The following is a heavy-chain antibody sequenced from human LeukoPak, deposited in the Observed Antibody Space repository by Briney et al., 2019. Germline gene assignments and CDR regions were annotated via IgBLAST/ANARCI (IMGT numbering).Heavy chain of an antibody. CDR1: GFSFGDYA. V-gene: IGHV3-49*04. J-gene: IGHJ4*02. CDR3: TTDKMQWLPPDDY. D-gene: IGHD6-19*01. CDR2: IRMKAYGGTT. Sequence: GGSLRLSCTASGFSFGDYAMSWVRQAPGKGLEWVGFIRMKAYGGTTEYAASVKGRFTISRDDSKNTLYLQMNSLKTEDTAVYYCTTDKMQWLPPDDYWGQGTLVTVSS.